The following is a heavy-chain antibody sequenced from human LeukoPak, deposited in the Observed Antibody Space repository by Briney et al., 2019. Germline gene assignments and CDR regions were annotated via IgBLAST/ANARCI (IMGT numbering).Heavy chain of an antibody. Sequence: SVKVSCKXSGGTFSSYAISWVRQAPGQGLEWMGRIIPIFGTANYAQKFQGRVTITTDESTSTAYMELSGLRSEDTALYYCAREGLDYWGQGTLVTVSS. V-gene: IGHV1-69*05. CDR2: IIPIFGTA. J-gene: IGHJ4*02. CDR3: AREGLDY. CDR1: GGTFSSYA.